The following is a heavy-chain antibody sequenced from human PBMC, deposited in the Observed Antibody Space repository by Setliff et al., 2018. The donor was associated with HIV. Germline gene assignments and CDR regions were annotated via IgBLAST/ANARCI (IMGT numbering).Heavy chain of an antibody. CDR2: INTDGSSS. CDR3: VRDLTTIVTRKVFDI. Sequence: ETLSLSCAASGFTFKNYWMHWVRQLPGKGLVWVSRINTDGSSSDYADSVKGRFTISRDNSKNTLYVQMNSLRADDTAVYYCVRDLTTIVTRKVFDIWGQGTMVTFS. J-gene: IGHJ3*02. CDR1: GFTFKNYW. D-gene: IGHD4-4*01. V-gene: IGHV3-74*01.